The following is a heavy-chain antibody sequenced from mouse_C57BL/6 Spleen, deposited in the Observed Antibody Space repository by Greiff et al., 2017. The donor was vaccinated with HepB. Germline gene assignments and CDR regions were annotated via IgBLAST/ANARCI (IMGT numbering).Heavy chain of an antibody. CDR1: GYSFTGYY. D-gene: IGHD1-1*01. CDR2: INPSTGGT. Sequence: EVKLVESGPELVKPGASVKISCKASGYSFTGYYMNWVKQSPEKSLEWIGEINPSTGGTTYNQKFKAKATLTVDKSSSTAYMQLKSLTSEDSAVYYCARYDYGKTYYFDYWGQGTTLTVSS. V-gene: IGHV1-42*01. J-gene: IGHJ2*01. CDR3: ARYDYGKTYYFDY.